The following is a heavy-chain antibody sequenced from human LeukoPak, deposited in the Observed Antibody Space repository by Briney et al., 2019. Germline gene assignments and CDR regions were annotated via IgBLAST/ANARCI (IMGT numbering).Heavy chain of an antibody. CDR2: IYHSGST. J-gene: IGHJ5*02. D-gene: IGHD3-10*01. CDR1: GGSISSNNHY. V-gene: IGHV4-39*07. CDR3: ARDNSVRDEAWWFNP. Sequence: PSETLSLTCTVSGGSISSNNHYWGWIRQPPGKGLEWIGEIYHSGSTNYNPSLKSRVTISVDTSKNQFSLKLSSVTAEDTAVYYCARDNSVRDEAWWFNPWGQGTLVTVSS.